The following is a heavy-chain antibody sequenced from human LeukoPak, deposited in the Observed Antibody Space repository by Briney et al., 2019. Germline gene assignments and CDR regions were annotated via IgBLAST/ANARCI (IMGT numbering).Heavy chain of an antibody. J-gene: IGHJ4*02. CDR2: VSGSGDST. CDR1: GFTFSSYA. V-gene: IGHV3-23*01. CDR3: AKQRGRGSGYYLMDY. D-gene: IGHD3-22*01. Sequence: GGSLRLSCAASGFTFSSYAMSWVRQAPGKGLEWVSAVSGSGDSTYYGDSVKGRFTISRDNSKNTLYLQMNSLRAEDTAVYYCAKQRGRGSGYYLMDYWGQGTLVTVSS.